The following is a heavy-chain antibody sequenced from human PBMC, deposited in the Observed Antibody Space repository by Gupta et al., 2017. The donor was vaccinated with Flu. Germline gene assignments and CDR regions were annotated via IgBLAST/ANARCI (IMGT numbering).Heavy chain of an antibody. Sequence: GSLGGCYWSWFRQVPGNVLEWIGEINHTRTTYHIPSLKGRVTVSVDTAKHQWCMQMSSLAAADTAVYYCANRLGRRGMVVSVQLSAVSVSS. CDR3: ANRLGRRGMVV. V-gene: IGHV4-34*01. CDR1: GSLGGCY. J-gene: IGHJ6*02. D-gene: IGHD7-27*01. CDR2: INHTRTT.